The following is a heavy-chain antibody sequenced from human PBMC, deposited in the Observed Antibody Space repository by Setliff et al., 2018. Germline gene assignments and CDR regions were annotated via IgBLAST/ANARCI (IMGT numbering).Heavy chain of an antibody. D-gene: IGHD3-10*01. Sequence: SETLSLTCSFSGGSISNSNYLWGWIRQPPGKGLEWIGNIYYSGNTHYNPSLKSRVTISVDTSKNQFSLQLTSVTAADTAVYYCARRITYGNTFDFWGRGTLVTVSS. CDR3: ARRITYGNTFDF. CDR1: GGSISNSNYL. V-gene: IGHV4-39*07. CDR2: IYYSGNT. J-gene: IGHJ4*02.